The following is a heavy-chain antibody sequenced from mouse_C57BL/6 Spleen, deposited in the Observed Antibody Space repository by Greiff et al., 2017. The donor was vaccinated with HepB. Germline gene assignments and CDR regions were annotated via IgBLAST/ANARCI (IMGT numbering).Heavy chain of an antibody. CDR2: IDPSDSET. V-gene: IGHV1-52*01. D-gene: IGHD1-1*01. Sequence: VQLQQPGAELVRPGSSVKLSCKASGYTFTSYWMHWVKQRPIQGLEWIGNIDPSDSETHYNQKFKDKATLTVDKSSSTAYMQLSSLTSEDSAVYYCARSLITTVVATRAMDYWGQGTSVTVSS. CDR1: GYTFTSYW. CDR3: ARSLITTVVATRAMDY. J-gene: IGHJ4*01.